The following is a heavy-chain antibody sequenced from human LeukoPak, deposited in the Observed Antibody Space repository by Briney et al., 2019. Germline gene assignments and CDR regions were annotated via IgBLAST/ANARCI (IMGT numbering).Heavy chain of an antibody. CDR2: ISASGGST. D-gene: IGHD2-2*01. V-gene: IGHV3-23*01. J-gene: IGHJ4*02. CDR1: GFTFTNYA. Sequence: PGGSLRLSCAASGFTFTNYAMSWVRQAPGKGLEWVSVISASGGSTYYADSVKGRFTISRDNSKNTLYLQMNSLRAEDTAVYYCAKADCSSTTCYDNYWGQGTLVTVSS. CDR3: AKADCSSTTCYDNY.